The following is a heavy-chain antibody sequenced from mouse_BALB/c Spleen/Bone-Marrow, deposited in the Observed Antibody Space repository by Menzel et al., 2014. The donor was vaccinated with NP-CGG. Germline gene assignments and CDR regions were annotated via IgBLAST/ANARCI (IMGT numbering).Heavy chain of an antibody. CDR1: GFTFSSYA. CDR2: ISSGGSYT. Sequence: EVQLVESGGGLVKPGGSLKLSCAASGFTFSSYAMSWVRQTPEKRLEWVATISSGGSYTYYPDSVKGRFTISRDNAKNTLYLQMSSLRSEDTAMYYCERPRFAYWGQGTLVTVSA. J-gene: IGHJ3*01. CDR3: ERPRFAY. V-gene: IGHV5-9-3*01.